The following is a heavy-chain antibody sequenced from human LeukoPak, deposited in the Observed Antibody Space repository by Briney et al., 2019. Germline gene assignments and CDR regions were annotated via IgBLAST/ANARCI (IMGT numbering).Heavy chain of an antibody. CDR2: IYYSGST. V-gene: IGHV4-59*12. J-gene: IGHJ4*02. D-gene: IGHD3-22*01. Sequence: ASETLSLTCTVSGGSISSYYWSWIRQPPGKGLEWIGYIYYSGSTNYNPSLKSRVTISVDTSKNQFSLKLSSVTAADTAVYYCARGSYYYDSSGYYKYRYFDYWGQGTLVTVSS. CDR1: GGSISSYY. CDR3: ARGSYYYDSSGYYKYRYFDY.